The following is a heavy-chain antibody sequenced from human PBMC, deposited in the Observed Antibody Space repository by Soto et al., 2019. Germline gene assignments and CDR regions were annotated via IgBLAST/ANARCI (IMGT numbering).Heavy chain of an antibody. CDR2: IYWNDDK. CDR3: AHMTASYSSCWFFYY. V-gene: IGHV2-5*01. CDR1: GFSPSTSGVG. J-gene: IGHJ4*02. Sequence: ITLKESGPTLVKPTQTLTLTCTFSGFSPSTSGVGVGWIRQPPGKALECIALIYWNDDKRYSPSLKSRLNITKDTSKNQVVLTMTNMVPVDTATYYCAHMTASYSSCWFFYYWCQGTLVTVSS. D-gene: IGHD6-19*01.